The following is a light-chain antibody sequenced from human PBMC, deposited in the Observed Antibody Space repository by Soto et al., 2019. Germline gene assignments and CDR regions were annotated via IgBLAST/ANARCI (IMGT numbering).Light chain of an antibody. CDR2: LGS. V-gene: IGKV2-28*01. J-gene: IGKJ4*01. CDR3: MQALQTPLT. CDR1: QSLLHSNGYNY. Sequence: IVMTQSPLSLPVTPGEPASISCRSSQSLLHSNGYNYLDWYLQKPGQSPQLLIYLGSNRASGVPDRFSGSGSGTDFTLKISRVEAGDVGVYYCMQALQTPLTFGGGTKVEIK.